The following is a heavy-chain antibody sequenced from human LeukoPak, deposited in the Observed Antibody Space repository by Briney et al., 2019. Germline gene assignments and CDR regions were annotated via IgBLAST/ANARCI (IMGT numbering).Heavy chain of an antibody. CDR2: INWNGGST. D-gene: IGHD5-12*01. Sequence: GGSLRLSYAASGFTFDDYGMSWVRQAPGKGLEWVSGINWNGGSTGYADSVKGRFTISRDNSKNTLYLQMNSLRAEDTAVYYCARGPSGYHNTGGQGTLVTVSS. V-gene: IGHV3-20*03. J-gene: IGHJ4*02. CDR3: ARGPSGYHNT. CDR1: GFTFDDYG.